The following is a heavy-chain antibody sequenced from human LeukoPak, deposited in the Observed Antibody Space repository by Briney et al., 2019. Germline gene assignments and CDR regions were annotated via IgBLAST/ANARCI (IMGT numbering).Heavy chain of an antibody. J-gene: IGHJ4*02. D-gene: IGHD2-2*02. CDR3: ANSISMDFQY. V-gene: IGHV4-59*08. Sequence: PSETLSLTCTVSGGSISTYYWSWIRQSPGKGLEWIGSIYYSGSANYNPSLKSRVTISVGTSKNQFSLELSSVTAADKAVYYCANSISMDFQYWGQGTLVTVSS. CDR2: IYYSGSA. CDR1: GGSISTYY.